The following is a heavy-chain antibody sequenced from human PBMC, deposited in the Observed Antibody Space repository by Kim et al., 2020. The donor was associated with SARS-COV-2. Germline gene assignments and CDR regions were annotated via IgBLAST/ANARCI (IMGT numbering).Heavy chain of an antibody. J-gene: IGHJ6*02. V-gene: IGHV3-33*05. CDR1: GFTFSSYG. CDR3: ARPVRAVVPFFVSWSDSYYSYGMDV. Sequence: GGSLRLSCAASGFTFSSYGMHWVRQAPGKGLEWVAVISYDGSNKYYADSVKGRFTISRDNSKNTLYLQMNSLRAEDTAVYSCARPVRAVVPFFVSWSDSYYSYGMDVWGQGTTVTVSS. CDR2: ISYDGSNK. D-gene: IGHD2-2*01.